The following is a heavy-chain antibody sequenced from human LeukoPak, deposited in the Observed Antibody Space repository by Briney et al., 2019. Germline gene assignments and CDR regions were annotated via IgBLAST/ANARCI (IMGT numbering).Heavy chain of an antibody. J-gene: IGHJ3*01. CDR3: VISGYNYGGHAFDV. V-gene: IGHV3-23*01. D-gene: IGHD5-18*01. Sequence: GGSLRLSCAASGFTFSSYPMSWVRQAPGKGLEWVSGISASGVSSFYAGSVKGRFTISRDNSKNTLFLQMNSLRAEDTALYSRVISGYNYGGHAFDVWGQGTMVTVSS. CDR2: ISASGVSS. CDR1: GFTFSSYP.